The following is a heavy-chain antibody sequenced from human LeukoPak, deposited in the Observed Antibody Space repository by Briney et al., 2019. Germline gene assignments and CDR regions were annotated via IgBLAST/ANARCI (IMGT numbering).Heavy chain of an antibody. J-gene: IGHJ4*02. CDR3: ARAYDYVWGSYRQANYFDY. CDR2: IYHSGST. D-gene: IGHD3-16*02. Sequence: PSETLSLTCTVSGDSISSGDYYWGWIRQPPGKGLEWIGSIYHSGSTYYNPSLKSRVTISVDTSKNQFSLKLSSVTAADTAVYYCARAYDYVWGSYRQANYFDYWGQGTLVTVSS. CDR1: GDSISSGDYY. V-gene: IGHV4-39*07.